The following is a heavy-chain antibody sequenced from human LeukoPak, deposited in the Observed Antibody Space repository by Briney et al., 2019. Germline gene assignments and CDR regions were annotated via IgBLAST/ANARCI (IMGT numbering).Heavy chain of an antibody. D-gene: IGHD3-22*01. CDR1: GFTFSSYG. Sequence: PGGPLRLSCAASGFTFSSYGMHWVRQAPGKGLVWVSRVKSDASGTNYADSVKGRFTISRDNAKNTLYLQMNSLRVEDTAFYYCVRGMRYYDTSGYYYWGQGTLVTVSS. V-gene: IGHV3-74*01. CDR3: VRGMRYYDTSGYYY. CDR2: VKSDASGT. J-gene: IGHJ4*02.